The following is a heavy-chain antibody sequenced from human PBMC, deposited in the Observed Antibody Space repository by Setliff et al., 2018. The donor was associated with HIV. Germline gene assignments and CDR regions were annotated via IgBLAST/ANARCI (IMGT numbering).Heavy chain of an antibody. D-gene: IGHD6-19*01. V-gene: IGHV1-18*01. J-gene: IGHJ4*02. CDR3: ARDPPSSGWYRADY. CDR2: ISTYNGNT. CDR1: GYTFTSYG. Sequence: ASVKVSCKASGYTFTSYGISWVRQAPGQGLEWMGWISTYNGNTDYAQKLQGRVTLTTDTSTITAYMGLRSLRSDDTAVYYCARDPPSSGWYRADYWGQGTLVTAPQ.